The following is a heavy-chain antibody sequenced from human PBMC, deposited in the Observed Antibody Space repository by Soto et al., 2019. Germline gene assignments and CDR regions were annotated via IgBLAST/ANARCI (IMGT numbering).Heavy chain of an antibody. CDR2: IYPGDADN. J-gene: IGHJ5*02. CDR1: GYSLTSYW. Sequence: PGEALKISRKGPGYSLTSYWIGRVRQMPGKGLEWGGIIYPGDADNRYGPSFQGQVTISADKAISTAYLQWSSLKASDTAMYYCARQRPMYYDIVTGYYGNWFDPWGQGTLVTVSS. CDR3: ARQRPMYYDIVTGYYGNWFDP. V-gene: IGHV5-51*01. D-gene: IGHD3-9*01.